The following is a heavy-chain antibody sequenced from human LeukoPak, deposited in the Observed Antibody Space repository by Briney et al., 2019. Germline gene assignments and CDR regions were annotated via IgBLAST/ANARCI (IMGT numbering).Heavy chain of an antibody. CDR3: VRGDVGFVP. D-gene: IGHD2-21*01. Sequence: PGGSLRLSCTASGFTFSSYDMHWVRQPTGEGLEWVSGIGKADDTYYLGSVKGRFTISRENAKNSLYLQMNSLRVGDTAVYYCVRGDVGFVPWGQGTLVTVSS. CDR1: GFTFSSYD. V-gene: IGHV3-13*01. J-gene: IGHJ5*02. CDR2: IGKADDT.